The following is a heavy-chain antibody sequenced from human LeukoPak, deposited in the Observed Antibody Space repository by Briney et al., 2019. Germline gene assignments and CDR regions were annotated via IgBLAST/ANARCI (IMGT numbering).Heavy chain of an antibody. J-gene: IGHJ5*02. Sequence: SETLSLTCTVSGGSISSSSYYWGWIRQPPGKGLEWIGSIYYSGSTYYNPSLKSRVTISVDTSKNQFSLKLSSVTAADTAVYYCARSNCGDYVWFDPWGQGTLVTVSS. CDR2: IYYSGST. V-gene: IGHV4-39*01. CDR1: GGSISSSSYY. D-gene: IGHD4-17*01. CDR3: ARSNCGDYVWFDP.